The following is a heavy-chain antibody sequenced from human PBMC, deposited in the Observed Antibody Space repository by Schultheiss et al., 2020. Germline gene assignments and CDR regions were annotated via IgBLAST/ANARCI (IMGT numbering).Heavy chain of an antibody. Sequence: GGSLRLSCEASGFRFSGSVMHWVRQAPGKGLEWVAVISYDGSNKYYADSVKGRFTISRDNSKNTLYLQMNSLRAEDTAVYYCAKDYGSSSSLFDYWGQGTLVTVSS. CDR2: ISYDGSNK. V-gene: IGHV3-30*18. CDR3: AKDYGSSSSLFDY. CDR1: GFRFSGSV. D-gene: IGHD6-6*01. J-gene: IGHJ4*02.